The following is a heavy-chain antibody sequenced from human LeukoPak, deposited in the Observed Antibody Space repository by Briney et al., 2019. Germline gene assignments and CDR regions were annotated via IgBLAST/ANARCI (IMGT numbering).Heavy chain of an antibody. Sequence: GSSVKVSCKASGGTFSSYAISWVRQAPGQGLEWMGRIIPILGIANYAQKFQGRVTITADKSTSTAYMELSSLRSEDTAVYYCARDITGTTLVDYWGQGTLVTVSS. CDR1: GGTFSSYA. CDR2: IIPILGIA. CDR3: ARDITGTTLVDY. V-gene: IGHV1-69*04. J-gene: IGHJ4*02. D-gene: IGHD1-7*01.